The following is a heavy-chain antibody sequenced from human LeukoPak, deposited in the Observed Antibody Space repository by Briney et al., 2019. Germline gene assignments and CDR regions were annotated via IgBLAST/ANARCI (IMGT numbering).Heavy chain of an antibody. CDR1: GFTFSSYA. J-gene: IGHJ4*02. D-gene: IGHD3-3*01. V-gene: IGHV3-23*01. Sequence: PGGSLRLSCAASGFTFSSYAMSWVRQAPGKGLEWVSVISGGGGSTYYADSVKGRFTISRDNSKSTLYLQKNSLRAEDTAIYYCAKARFGVLTRWDYWGQGTLVTVSS. CDR3: AKARFGVLTRWDY. CDR2: ISGGGGST.